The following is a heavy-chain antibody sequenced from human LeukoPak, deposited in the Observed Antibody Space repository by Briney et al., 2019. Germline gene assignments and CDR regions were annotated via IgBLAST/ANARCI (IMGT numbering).Heavy chain of an antibody. J-gene: IGHJ6*03. V-gene: IGHV4-34*01. CDR1: GGSFSGYY. CDR2: INHSGST. CDR3: ARIVATNYYYMDV. D-gene: IGHD5-12*01. Sequence: SETLSLTCAVYGGSFSGYYWSWIRQPPGKGLEWIGEINHSGSTNYNPSLKSRVTISVDTSKNQFSLKLSSVTAADTAVYYCARIVATNYYYMDVWGKGPRSPSP.